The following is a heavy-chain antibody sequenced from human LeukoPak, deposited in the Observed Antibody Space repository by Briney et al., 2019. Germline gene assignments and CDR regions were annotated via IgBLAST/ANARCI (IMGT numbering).Heavy chain of an antibody. CDR3: ARGSVGDTDFDY. CDR2: IYISGNT. D-gene: IGHD1-26*01. J-gene: IGHJ4*02. V-gene: IGHV4-61*02. Sequence: PSETLSLTCTVTGDSISSGSHYWSWIRQPAGKGLEWIGRIYISGNTNYNPSLKSRVTISVDTSKNQFSLKLSSVTAADTAVYYCARGSVGDTDFDYWGQGTLVTVSS. CDR1: GDSISSGSHY.